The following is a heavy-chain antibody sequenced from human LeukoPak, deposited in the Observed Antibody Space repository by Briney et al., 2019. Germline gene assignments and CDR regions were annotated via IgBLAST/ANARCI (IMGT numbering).Heavy chain of an antibody. D-gene: IGHD2-8*01. V-gene: IGHV1-69*05. CDR1: GGTFSSYA. CDR3: ASSSGGYCTNGVCYVMDV. CDR2: IIPIFGTA. Sequence: ASVKVSCKASGGTFSSYAMIWVRQAPGQGLEWMGGIIPIFGTANYAQKFQGRVTITTDKSTSTAYMELSSLRSEDTAVYYCASSSGGYCTNGVCYVMDVWGKGTTVIVSS. J-gene: IGHJ6*04.